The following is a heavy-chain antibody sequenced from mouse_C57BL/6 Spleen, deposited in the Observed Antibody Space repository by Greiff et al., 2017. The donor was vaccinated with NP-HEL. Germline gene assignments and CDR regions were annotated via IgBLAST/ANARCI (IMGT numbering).Heavy chain of an antibody. CDR2: ISYDGSN. V-gene: IGHV3-6*01. J-gene: IGHJ2*01. D-gene: IGHD1-1*01. Sequence: EVKLQESGPGLVKPSQSLSLTCSVTGYSITSGYYWNWIRQFPGNKLEWMGYISYDGSNNYNPSLKNRISITRDTSKNQFFLKLNSVTTEDTATYYCAQIYYYGRGDYWGQGTTLTVSS. CDR1: GYSITSGYY. CDR3: AQIYYYGRGDY.